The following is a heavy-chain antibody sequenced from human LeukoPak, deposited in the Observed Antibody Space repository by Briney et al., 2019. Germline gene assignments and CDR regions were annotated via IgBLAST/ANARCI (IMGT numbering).Heavy chain of an antibody. V-gene: IGHV4-31*03. CDR3: ARTDSYYDSSGYWHYYFDY. CDR1: GGSISSGGYY. D-gene: IGHD3-22*01. J-gene: IGHJ4*02. CDR2: IYYSGST. Sequence: SSETLSLTCTVSGGSISSGGYYWSRIRQHPEKGLEWIGYIYYSGSTYYNPSLKSRVTISVDTSKNQFSLKLSSVTAADTAVYYCARTDSYYDSSGYWHYYFDYWGQGTLVTVSS.